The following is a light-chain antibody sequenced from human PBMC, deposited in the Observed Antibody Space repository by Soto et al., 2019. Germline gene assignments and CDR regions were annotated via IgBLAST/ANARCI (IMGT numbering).Light chain of an antibody. Sequence: EIVMTQSPATLSVSPGERATPSCRANQSVSSNLAWYQQKPGQAPRLLIYGASTRATGIPARFSGSGSGTEFTLTISSLQSEDFAVYYCQQYNNWPRGTFGQGTKVDIK. J-gene: IGKJ1*01. CDR3: QQYNNWPRGT. V-gene: IGKV3-15*01. CDR2: GAS. CDR1: QSVSSN.